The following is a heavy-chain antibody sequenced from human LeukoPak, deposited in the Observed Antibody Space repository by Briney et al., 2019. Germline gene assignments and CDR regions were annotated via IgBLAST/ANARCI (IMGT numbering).Heavy chain of an antibody. CDR2: ISGSDYST. CDR1: GFTFSSYG. V-gene: IGHV3-23*01. D-gene: IGHD6-6*01. J-gene: IGHJ4*02. CDR3: ARLGTSSLDY. Sequence: GGSLRLSCAASGFTFSSYGMSWVRQAPGKGLEWVSAISGSDYSTYYADSVRGRFTISRDNAKNSLYLQMNSLRGEDTAVFYCARLGTSSLDYWGQGALVTVSS.